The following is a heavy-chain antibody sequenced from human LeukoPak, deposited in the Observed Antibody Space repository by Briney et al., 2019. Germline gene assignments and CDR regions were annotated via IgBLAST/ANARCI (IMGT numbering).Heavy chain of an antibody. D-gene: IGHD3-10*01. J-gene: IGHJ4*02. V-gene: IGHV1-18*01. CDR1: GYTFTSYG. CDR3: ARDNYYGSGSSSLLDY. CDR2: ISAYNGNT. Sequence: ASVKVSCKASGYTFTSYGISWVRQAPGQGLEWMGWISAYNGNTNYAQKLQGRVTMTTDTSTSTAYMELGSLRSDDTAVYYCARDNYYGSGSSSLLDYWGQGTLVTVSS.